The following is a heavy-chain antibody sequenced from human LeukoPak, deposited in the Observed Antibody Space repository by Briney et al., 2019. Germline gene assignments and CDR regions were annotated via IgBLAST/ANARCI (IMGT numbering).Heavy chain of an antibody. CDR2: IYHSGDT. D-gene: IGHD6-19*01. V-gene: IGHV4-38-2*02. CDR3: AKGTSSCWYHFDY. Sequence: SETLSLTCIVSGYSITSGYYWGWIRQPPGKGLEWIGSIYHSGDTYYNPSLKSRVTISVDTSKNQFSLKLDSVTAADTAVYYCAKGTSSCWYHFDYWGQGTLVTVSS. CDR1: GYSITSGYY. J-gene: IGHJ4*02.